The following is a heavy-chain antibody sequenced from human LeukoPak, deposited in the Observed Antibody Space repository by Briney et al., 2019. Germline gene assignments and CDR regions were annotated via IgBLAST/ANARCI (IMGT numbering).Heavy chain of an antibody. CDR3: AKAYSSSWNAYFDY. CDR2: ISGSGGST. CDR1: GFTFSSHG. V-gene: IGHV3-23*01. D-gene: IGHD6-13*01. J-gene: IGHJ4*02. Sequence: GGSLRLSCAASGFTFSSHGMSWVRQAPGKVLEWVSTISGSGGSTNYADSVKGRFTISRDNFKNTLYLQMNSLRAEDTAVYYCAKAYSSSWNAYFDYWGQGTLVTVPS.